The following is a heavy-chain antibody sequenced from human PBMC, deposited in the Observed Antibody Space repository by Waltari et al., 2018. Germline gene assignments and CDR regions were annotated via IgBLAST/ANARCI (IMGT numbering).Heavy chain of an antibody. V-gene: IGHV3-11*01. CDR1: GFTFSDYY. Sequence: QVQLVESGGGLVKPGGSLRLSCAASGFTFSDYYMSWIRQAPGQGLEWVSYISSSGSTIYYADSVKGRFTISRDTAKNSLYLQMNSLRAEDTAVYYGARDYYYDSSGYPPARNYYYYMDVWGKGTTVTVSS. D-gene: IGHD3-22*01. J-gene: IGHJ6*03. CDR2: ISSSGSTI. CDR3: ARDYYYDSSGYPPARNYYYYMDV.